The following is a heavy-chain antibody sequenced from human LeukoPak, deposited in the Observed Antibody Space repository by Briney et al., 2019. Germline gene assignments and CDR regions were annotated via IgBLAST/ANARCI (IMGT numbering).Heavy chain of an antibody. V-gene: IGHV3-21*01. CDR3: ARDWGSYYFDY. J-gene: IGHJ4*02. Sequence: GGSLRLSCAASGFTFSTYTMNWVRQAPGKGLEWVSSVSSGSSYIYYADSVKGRFTISRDNAKNSLYLQMNSLRAGDTAVYYCARDWGSYYFDYWGQGTLVTVSS. D-gene: IGHD7-27*01. CDR1: GFTFSTYT. CDR2: VSSGSSYI.